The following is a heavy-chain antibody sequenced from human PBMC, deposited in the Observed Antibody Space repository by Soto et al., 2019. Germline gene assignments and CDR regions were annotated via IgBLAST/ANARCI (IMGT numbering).Heavy chain of an antibody. D-gene: IGHD3-9*01. J-gene: IGHJ4*02. CDR2: IPPSGGST. V-gene: IGHV3-23*01. CDR3: AKDPSTGPPDC. CDR1: GFMFSSYG. Sequence: EVQLLESGGDLVQPGGSLRLSCAAAGFMFSSYGMSWVRQAPGKGLQWVATIPPSGGSTHYAESVRGRFTISRDNSSDTLYRQMSRLRAEDTAVYYCAKDPSTGPPDCWGQGALVTVSS.